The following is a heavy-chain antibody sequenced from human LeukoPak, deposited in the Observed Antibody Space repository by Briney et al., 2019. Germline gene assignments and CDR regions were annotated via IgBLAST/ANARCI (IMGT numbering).Heavy chain of an antibody. D-gene: IGHD3-3*01. V-gene: IGHV1-2*02. Sequence: GASVKVSCKASGYTFTSYYMHWVRQAPGQGLEWMGWINPNSGGTNYAQKFQGRVTMTRDTSISTAYMELSRLRSDDTAVYYCARDWYYDFQFDYWGQGTLVTVSS. J-gene: IGHJ4*02. CDR2: INPNSGGT. CDR1: GYTFTSYY. CDR3: ARDWYYDFQFDY.